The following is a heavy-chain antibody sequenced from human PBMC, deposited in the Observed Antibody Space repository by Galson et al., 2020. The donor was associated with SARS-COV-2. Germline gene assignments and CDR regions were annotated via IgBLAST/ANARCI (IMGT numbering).Heavy chain of an antibody. V-gene: IGHV4-61*02. CDR3: ARAGASGRGSFDP. Sequence: SETLSLTCSVSGGSISSDNFYWSWIRQPAGRGLEWIGRFHTSGTNNYNPSLKSRVTISVDTSKNQFSLKLNSVTAADTAMYYCARAGASGRGSFDPWGQGTLVTVSS. D-gene: IGHD3-10*01. J-gene: IGHJ5*02. CDR2: FHTSGTN. CDR1: GGSISSDNFY.